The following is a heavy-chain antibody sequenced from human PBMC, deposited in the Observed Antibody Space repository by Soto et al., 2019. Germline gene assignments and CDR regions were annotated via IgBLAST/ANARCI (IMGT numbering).Heavy chain of an antibody. D-gene: IGHD5-18*01. CDR1: GFTFSDYY. CDR2: ISSSGSTI. V-gene: IGHV3-11*01. CDR3: ARPRSGYSYAFDY. J-gene: IGHJ4*02. Sequence: GGSLRLSCAASGFTFSDYYMSWIRQAPGKGLEWVSYISSSGSTIYYADSVKCRFTISRDNAKNSLYQQMNSLRAEDTAVYYCARPRSGYSYAFDYWGQGTLVTVSS.